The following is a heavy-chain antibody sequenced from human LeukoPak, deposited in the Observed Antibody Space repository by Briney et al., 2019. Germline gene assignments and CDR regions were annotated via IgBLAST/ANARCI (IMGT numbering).Heavy chain of an antibody. CDR2: INHSGST. CDR1: GGSISSSSYY. Sequence: SETLSLTCTVSGGSISSSSYYWGWVRQPPGKGLEWIGEINHSGSTNYNPSLKSRVTISVDTSKNQFSLKLSSVTAADTAVYYCARGQDYYGSGTEWFDSWGQGTLVTVSS. CDR3: ARGQDYYGSGTEWFDS. J-gene: IGHJ5*01. V-gene: IGHV4-39*07. D-gene: IGHD3-10*01.